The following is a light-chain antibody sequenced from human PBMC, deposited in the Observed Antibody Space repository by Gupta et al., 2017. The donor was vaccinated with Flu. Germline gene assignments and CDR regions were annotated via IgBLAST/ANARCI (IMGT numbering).Light chain of an antibody. CDR1: SSDVGGNNY. CDR2: EVS. J-gene: IGLJ2*01. Sequence: QSALTQPPSASGSPGQSVTIFCTGTSSDVGGNNYVSCYQQHPGKAPKLIIYEVSKRPSGVPDRFSGSKSGNTASLTVSGLQAEDEADYYCSSYAGSNNLGVFGGGTKLTVL. CDR3: SSYAGSNNLGV. V-gene: IGLV2-8*01.